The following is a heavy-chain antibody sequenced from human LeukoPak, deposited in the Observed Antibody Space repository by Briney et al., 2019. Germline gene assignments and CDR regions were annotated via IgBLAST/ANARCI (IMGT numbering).Heavy chain of an antibody. V-gene: IGHV3-74*01. D-gene: IGHD4-23*01. CDR1: GFTFSSYW. Sequence: AGGSLRLSCAASGFTFSSYWMQWVRQAPGKGLVWVSRINSDGSSASYADSVKGRFTISRDNAKNTLYLQMNSLRAEDTAVYHCARHLTYGGWNSWGQGTLVTVSS. CDR3: ARHLTYGGWNS. J-gene: IGHJ4*02. CDR2: INSDGSSA.